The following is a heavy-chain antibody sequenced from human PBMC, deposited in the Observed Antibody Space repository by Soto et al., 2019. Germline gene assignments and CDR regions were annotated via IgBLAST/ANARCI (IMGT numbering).Heavy chain of an antibody. V-gene: IGHV1-18*01. CDR3: ARDSNIVGAYYYGMDV. CDR1: GYTFTSYG. J-gene: IGHJ6*02. CDR2: ISAYNGNT. Sequence: ASVKVSCKASGYTFTSYGISWVRQAPGQGLEWIGWISAYNGNTNYAQKLQGRVTMTTDTSTSTAYMELRSLRSDDTAVYYCARDSNIVGAYYYGMDVWGQGTTVTVSS. D-gene: IGHD1-26*01.